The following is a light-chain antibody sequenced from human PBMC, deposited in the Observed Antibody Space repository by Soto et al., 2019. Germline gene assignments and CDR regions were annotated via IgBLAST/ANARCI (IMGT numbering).Light chain of an antibody. V-gene: IGLV1-36*01. Sequence: QSVLTQPPSVSDAPRQRVTISCSGSSSNIGNNAVNWYQQLPGKAPKLLIYYDDLLPSGVSDRFSGSKSGTSASLAISGLQSEDEADYYCAAWDDSLNGAGFGGGTKLTVL. CDR3: AAWDDSLNGAG. CDR2: YDD. J-gene: IGLJ2*01. CDR1: SSNIGNNA.